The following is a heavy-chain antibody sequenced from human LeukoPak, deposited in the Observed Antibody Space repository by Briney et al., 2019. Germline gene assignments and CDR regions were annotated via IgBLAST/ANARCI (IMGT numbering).Heavy chain of an antibody. D-gene: IGHD1-26*01. CDR3: AGRSFES. CDR1: GFTFSVYW. Sequence: PGGSLRLSCEASGFTFSVYWMHWVRQAPGKGLEWVANIKQDGSEIYHADSAKGRFTISRDNAKRSLYLQMNGLRAEDTGVYYCAGRSFESWGQGTLVTVSS. CDR2: IKQDGSEI. V-gene: IGHV3-7*01. J-gene: IGHJ4*02.